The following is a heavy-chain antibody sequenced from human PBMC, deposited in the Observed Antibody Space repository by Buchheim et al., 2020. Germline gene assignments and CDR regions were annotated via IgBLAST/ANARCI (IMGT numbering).Heavy chain of an antibody. CDR3: AKSWEDGYFDY. J-gene: IGHJ4*02. Sequence: QVQLVESGGGVVQPGRSLRLSCAASGFTFTSYGMHWVRQAPGKGLEWVAVIPYDGSDKYYADSVKGRLTISRDNSKNTLDLQMNSLRAEDTAVYYCAKSWEDGYFDYWGQGTL. D-gene: IGHD1-26*01. CDR2: IPYDGSDK. CDR1: GFTFTSYG. V-gene: IGHV3-30*18.